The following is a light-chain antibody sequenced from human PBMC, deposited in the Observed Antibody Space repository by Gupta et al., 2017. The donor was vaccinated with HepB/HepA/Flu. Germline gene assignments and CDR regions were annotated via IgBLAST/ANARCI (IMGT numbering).Light chain of an antibody. Sequence: EIVMTQSPATLSVSPVERVTLSCRASQSISINLAWYQQKPGQAPRLLIYDASNRATGIPARFSGGGSGTDFTLTISSLEPEDFAVYYCHQRSNWPITFGGGTKVEIK. V-gene: IGKV3-11*01. CDR3: HQRSNWPIT. CDR1: QSISIN. J-gene: IGKJ4*01. CDR2: DAS.